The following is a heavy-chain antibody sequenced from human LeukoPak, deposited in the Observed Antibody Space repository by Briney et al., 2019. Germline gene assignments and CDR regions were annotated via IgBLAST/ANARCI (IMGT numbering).Heavy chain of an antibody. CDR2: ISYDGSNK. Sequence: PGRSLRLSCAASGFTFSSYAMHWVRQAPGKGLEWVAVISYDGSNKYYADSVKGRFTISRDNSKNTLYLQMNSLSAEDTAVYYCARGSPAGLPKDPSFDYWGQGTLVTVSS. D-gene: IGHD2-21*02. CDR1: GFTFSSYA. CDR3: ARGSPAGLPKDPSFDY. V-gene: IGHV3-30-3*01. J-gene: IGHJ4*02.